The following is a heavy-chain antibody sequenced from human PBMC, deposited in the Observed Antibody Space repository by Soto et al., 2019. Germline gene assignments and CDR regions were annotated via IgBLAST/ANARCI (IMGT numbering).Heavy chain of an antibody. V-gene: IGHV1-46*01. J-gene: IGHJ6*02. D-gene: IGHD3-22*01. CDR2: INPSGGST. CDR3: ARDLSADSSGYYGGDYYYGMDV. Sequence: ASVKVSCKASGYTFTSYYMHWVRQAPGQGLEWMGIINPSGGSTSYAQKFQGRVTMTRDTSTSTVYMELSSLRSDDTAVYYCARDLSADSSGYYGGDYYYGMDVWGQGTTVTVSS. CDR1: GYTFTSYY.